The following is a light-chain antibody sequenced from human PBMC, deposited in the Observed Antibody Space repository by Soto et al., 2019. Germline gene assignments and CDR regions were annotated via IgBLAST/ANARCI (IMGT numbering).Light chain of an antibody. CDR3: SAYTVSRTYV. Sequence: QSVLTQPASVSGSPGRSITISCTGTSSDGGAYNFVSWHQQHPGKAPKLMIYNVYDRPSGISYRFSGSKSGNTASPTISGLQGEDEADYYCSAYTVSRTYVFGTGTKVTVL. V-gene: IGLV2-14*03. CDR2: NVY. CDR1: SSDGGAYNF. J-gene: IGLJ1*01.